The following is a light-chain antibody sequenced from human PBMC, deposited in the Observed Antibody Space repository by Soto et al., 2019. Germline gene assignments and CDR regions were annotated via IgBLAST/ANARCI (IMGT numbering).Light chain of an antibody. CDR2: DAS. Sequence: EIVLTQSPATLSLSPGERATLSCRASQSVSNSLAWYQQKPGQAPRLLIYDASNRATDIPARFSGSGSGTDFTLTISSLEPEDFAVYYCQQRSNWPLTFGGGTMVEIK. CDR1: QSVSNS. V-gene: IGKV3-11*01. CDR3: QQRSNWPLT. J-gene: IGKJ4*01.